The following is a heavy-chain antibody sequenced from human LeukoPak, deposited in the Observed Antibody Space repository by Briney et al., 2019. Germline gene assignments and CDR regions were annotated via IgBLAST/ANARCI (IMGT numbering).Heavy chain of an antibody. Sequence: ASVKVSCKASGYTFNTYGFNWVRQAPGQGLEWVGWTSPKNGNTNYAQKFQGRITMTTDTSTSTVYMELRSLRYDDTAVYYCAREGYYESRDNYYYYYMDVWGKGTTVTVSS. V-gene: IGHV1-18*01. CDR1: GYTFNTYG. CDR3: AREGYYESRDNYYYYYMDV. J-gene: IGHJ6*03. CDR2: TSPKNGNT. D-gene: IGHD3-3*01.